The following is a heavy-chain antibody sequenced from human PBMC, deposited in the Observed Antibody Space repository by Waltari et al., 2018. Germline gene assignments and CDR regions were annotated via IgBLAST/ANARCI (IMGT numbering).Heavy chain of an antibody. CDR2: IIPIFGTA. J-gene: IGHJ4*02. CDR1: GGTFSSYA. V-gene: IGHV1-69*01. D-gene: IGHD3-22*01. Sequence: QVQLVQSGAEVKKPGSSVTVSCKASGGTFSSYAISWVRAAPGQGLEWMEGIIPIFGTANYAQTFQGRVTITADESTSTAYMELSSLRSEDTAVYYCARDDGRRPDSSGYNSFDYWGQGTLVTVSS. CDR3: ARDDGRRPDSSGYNSFDY.